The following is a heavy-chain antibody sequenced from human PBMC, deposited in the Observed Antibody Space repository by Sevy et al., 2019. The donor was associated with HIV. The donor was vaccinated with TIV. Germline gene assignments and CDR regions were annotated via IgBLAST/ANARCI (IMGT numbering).Heavy chain of an antibody. CDR2: MTSSGSYI. V-gene: IGHV3-21*01. CDR1: GFTFSTST. D-gene: IGHD2-15*01. J-gene: IGHJ5*02. CDR3: VIYGWNH. Sequence: GGSLRLSCAASGFTFSTSTMNWVRQAPGKGLEWVSLMTSSGSYILYADSVKGRFTISRDNAKNSVFLQMNSLRVEDTAVYYCVIYGWNHWGQGTLVTVSS.